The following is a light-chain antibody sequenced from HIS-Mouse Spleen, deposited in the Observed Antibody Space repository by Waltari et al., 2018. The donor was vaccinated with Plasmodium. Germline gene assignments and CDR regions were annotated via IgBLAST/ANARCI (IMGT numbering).Light chain of an antibody. J-gene: IGLJ2*01. CDR1: LSRIGSTT. V-gene: IGLV1-44*01. Sequence: QSVLTQPPSASGTPGQRVTISCSGSLSRIGSTTVNWYQQLPGTAPKLLIYSNNQRPSGVPDRFSGSKSGTSASLAISGLQSEDEADYYCAAWDDSLNGVVFAGGTKLTVL. CDR2: SNN. CDR3: AAWDDSLNGVV.